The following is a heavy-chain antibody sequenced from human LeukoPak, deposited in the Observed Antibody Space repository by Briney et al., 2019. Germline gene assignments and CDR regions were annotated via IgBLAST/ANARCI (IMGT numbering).Heavy chain of an antibody. CDR1: GGSLSSYY. CDR2: IYYSGST. Sequence: SETLSLTCTVCGGSLSSYYWSWIRQPPGKGLEWIGYIYYSGSTNYNPSLKSRVTISVDTSKNQFSLKLSSVTAADTAVYYCARTRGDTSVSTFDNWGQGTLVTVSS. V-gene: IGHV4-59*01. CDR3: ARTRGDTSVSTFDN. J-gene: IGHJ4*02. D-gene: IGHD5-12*01.